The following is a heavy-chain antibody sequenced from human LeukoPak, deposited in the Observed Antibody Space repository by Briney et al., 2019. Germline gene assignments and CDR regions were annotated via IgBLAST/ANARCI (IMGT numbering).Heavy chain of an antibody. CDR2: IIPIFGTA. V-gene: IGHV1-69*13. CDR1: GGTFSSYA. Sequence: ASVKVSCKASGGTFSSYAISWVRQAPGQGLEWMGGIIPIFGTANYAQKFQGRVTITADESTSTAYMELSSLRSEDTAVYYCARGSHYGDYYYGMDVWGQGTTVTVSS. CDR3: ARGSHYGDYYYGMDV. J-gene: IGHJ6*02. D-gene: IGHD4-17*01.